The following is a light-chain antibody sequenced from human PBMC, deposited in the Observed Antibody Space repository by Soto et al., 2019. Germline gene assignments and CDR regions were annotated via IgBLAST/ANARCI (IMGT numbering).Light chain of an antibody. CDR1: SSNIGSNT. V-gene: IGLV1-44*01. Sequence: QSVLTQPPSASGTPGQRVTISCSGSSSNIGSNTVSWYQQLPGTAPKLLIYYNDQRPSGVPDRFSGSKSGTSASLAISGLQSEDEADYYCAAWDESLNGFYVFGTGTKVTV. CDR3: AAWDESLNGFYV. J-gene: IGLJ1*01. CDR2: YND.